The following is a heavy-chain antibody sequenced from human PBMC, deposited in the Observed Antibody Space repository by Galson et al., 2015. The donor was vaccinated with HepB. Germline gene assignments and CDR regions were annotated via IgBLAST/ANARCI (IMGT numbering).Heavy chain of an antibody. CDR1: GYTFTSYA. CDR2: INAGNGNT. V-gene: IGHV1-3*01. J-gene: IGHJ4*02. D-gene: IGHD3-22*01. Sequence: SVKVSCKASGYTFTSYAMHWVRRAPGQRLEWMGWINAGNGNTKYSQNFQGRVTFIRDTSAYTAYMEMSGLRSEDTAVYYCARGPHYYDTCGYLGFDYWGQGTLVTVSS. CDR3: ARGPHYYDTCGYLGFDY.